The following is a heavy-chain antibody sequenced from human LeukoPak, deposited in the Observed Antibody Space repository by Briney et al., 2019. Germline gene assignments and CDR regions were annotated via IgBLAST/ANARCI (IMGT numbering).Heavy chain of an antibody. CDR3: AKDGCSSTRPTLECRYYFDY. CDR2: IRYDGSNK. Sequence: GGSLRLTCAASGFTFSSYGMHWVRQAPGKGLEWVAFIRYDGSNKYYADSVKGRFTISRDNSKNTLYLQMNSLRAEDTAVYYCAKDGCSSTRPTLECRYYFDYWGQGTLVTVSS. D-gene: IGHD2-2*01. V-gene: IGHV3-30*02. CDR1: GFTFSSYG. J-gene: IGHJ4*02.